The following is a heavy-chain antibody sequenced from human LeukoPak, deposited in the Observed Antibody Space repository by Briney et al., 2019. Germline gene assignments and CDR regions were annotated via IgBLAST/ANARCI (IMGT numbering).Heavy chain of an antibody. V-gene: IGHV1-2*02. Sequence: ASVKVSCKASRYTFTDYYMHWIRQAPGQGLEWMGWINPKSGDTHSAQKFQGRVTMTRDTSISTAYMELSRLTSDDTALYYCTRDGAFDIWGQGTMVTVSS. CDR1: RYTFTDYY. J-gene: IGHJ3*02. CDR2: INPKSGDT. CDR3: TRDGAFDI.